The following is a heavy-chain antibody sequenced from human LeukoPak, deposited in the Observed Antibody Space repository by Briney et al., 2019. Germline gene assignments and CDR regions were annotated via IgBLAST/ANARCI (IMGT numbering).Heavy chain of an antibody. J-gene: IGHJ6*02. CDR1: GFTFSSYG. V-gene: IGHV3-30*02. D-gene: IGHD2-15*01. Sequence: GGSLRLSCAASGFTFSSYGMHWVRQAPGKGLEWVAVIWYDGSNKYYADSVKGRFTISRDNSKNTLYLQMNSLRAEDTAVYYCARTRPYCSGGSRYPTTKKYYGMDVWGQGTTVTVSS. CDR2: IWYDGSNK. CDR3: ARTRPYCSGGSRYPTTKKYYGMDV.